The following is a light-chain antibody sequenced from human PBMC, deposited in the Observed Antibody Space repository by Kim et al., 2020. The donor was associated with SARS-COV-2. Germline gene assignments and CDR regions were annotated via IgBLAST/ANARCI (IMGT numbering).Light chain of an antibody. CDR2: GAS. CDR3: LHFGGSPIHT. J-gene: IGKJ2*01. CDR1: QSVRNNY. Sequence: IVLKQSPGTLSLSPGERATLSCRASQSVRNNYLTWYQHKPGQPPRLLIYGASSRAAGIPDRFSGSGSGTDFTLTISRLEPEDFAVYYCLHFGGSPIHTFGQGTKLEI. V-gene: IGKV3-20*01.